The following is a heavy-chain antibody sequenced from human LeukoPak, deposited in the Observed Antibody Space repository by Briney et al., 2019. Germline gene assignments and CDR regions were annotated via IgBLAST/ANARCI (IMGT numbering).Heavy chain of an antibody. J-gene: IGHJ4*02. V-gene: IGHV3-30-3*01. D-gene: IGHD5-18*01. Sequence: PGGSLRLSCAASGFTFSSYAMHWVRQAPGKGLEWVAVISYDGSNEYYADSVKGRFTISRDNSKNTLYLQMNSLRAEDTAVYYCAKERGYSYGYIDYWGQGTLVTVSS. CDR3: AKERGYSYGYIDY. CDR1: GFTFSSYA. CDR2: ISYDGSNE.